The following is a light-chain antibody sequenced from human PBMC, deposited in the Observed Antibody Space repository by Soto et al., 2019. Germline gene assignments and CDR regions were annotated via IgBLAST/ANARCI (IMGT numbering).Light chain of an antibody. V-gene: IGLV4-69*01. Sequence: QTVVTQSPSASASLGASVRLTCTLSSGHSSYAIAWHQQQPEKGPRYLMKVDSDGSHIQGDGIPDRFAGSSSGAERYLTISGLQSEDEADYYCQTWGNGTWVFGGGTKLTVL. CDR1: SGHSSYA. CDR3: QTWGNGTWV. CDR2: VDSDGSH. J-gene: IGLJ3*02.